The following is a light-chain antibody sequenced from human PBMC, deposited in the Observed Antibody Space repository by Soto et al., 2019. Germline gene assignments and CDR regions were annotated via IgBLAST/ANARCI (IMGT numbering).Light chain of an antibody. CDR1: SSDVGAYYL. Sequence: QSALTQPASVSASPGQSITISCTGTSSDVGAYYLVSWYQQHPGKAPKLMIYEGSKRPSGVSSRFSGSNSGNTASLTISGLETEDEAHYSCSSYSDSSTLVFGGGTKLTVL. J-gene: IGLJ3*02. CDR2: EGS. V-gene: IGLV2-23*01. CDR3: SSYSDSSTLV.